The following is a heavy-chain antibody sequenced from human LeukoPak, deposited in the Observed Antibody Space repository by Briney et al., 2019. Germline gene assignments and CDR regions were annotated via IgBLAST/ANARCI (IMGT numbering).Heavy chain of an antibody. CDR3: ARDYVDDIPMIKDY. CDR1: GFTFNNYA. V-gene: IGHV3-23*01. J-gene: IGHJ4*02. CDR2: ISGSGGTT. D-gene: IGHD2-8*01. Sequence: GGSLRLSCAASGFTFNNYAMNWVRQAPGKGLEWVSVISGSGGTTYYADSVKGRFTISRDSSKNTLYLQMNSLRAEDTAVYYCARDYVDDIPMIKDYWGQGTLVTVSS.